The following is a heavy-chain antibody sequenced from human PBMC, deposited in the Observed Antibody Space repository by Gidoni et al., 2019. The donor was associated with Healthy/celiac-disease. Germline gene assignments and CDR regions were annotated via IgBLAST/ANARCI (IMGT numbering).Heavy chain of an antibody. Sequence: QVQLQESGPGLVKPSETLSLTCTVSGGSISSYYWSWIRQPPGKGLEWIGYIYYSGSTNYNPSLKSRVTISVDTSKNQFSLKLSSVTAADTAVYYCARVTPSHSSSWYIQNYYYYYYMDVWGKGTTVTVSS. V-gene: IGHV4-59*01. CDR2: IYYSGST. CDR3: ARVTPSHSSSWYIQNYYYYYYMDV. J-gene: IGHJ6*03. D-gene: IGHD6-13*01. CDR1: GGSISSYY.